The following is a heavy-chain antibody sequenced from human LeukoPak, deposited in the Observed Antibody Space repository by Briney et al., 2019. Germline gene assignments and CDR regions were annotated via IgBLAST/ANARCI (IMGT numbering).Heavy chain of an antibody. D-gene: IGHD3-10*01. Sequence: PGGSLRLSYAASGFTFNNYLMSWVRQAPGKGLEWVSVLFTGGGRTLYADSVKGRFTISGDTSRTTLYLQMNGLRAEDTAVYYCAKECDYSPGHKSDLWGQGTLVTVSS. J-gene: IGHJ5*02. CDR1: GFTFNNYL. CDR3: AKECDYSPGHKSDL. V-gene: IGHV3-23*01. CDR2: LFTGGGRT.